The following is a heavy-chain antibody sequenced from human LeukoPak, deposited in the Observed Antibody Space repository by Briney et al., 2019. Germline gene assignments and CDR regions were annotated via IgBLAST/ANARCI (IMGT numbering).Heavy chain of an antibody. J-gene: IGHJ3*02. CDR3: ARGSGYYDFWSGYPGAFDI. CDR1: GFTFSSYA. CDR2: ISYDGSNK. V-gene: IGHV3-30*04. D-gene: IGHD3-3*01. Sequence: PGRSLRLSCAASGFTFSSYAMHWVRQAPGKGLEWVAVISYDGSNKYYADSVKGRFTISRDNSKNTPYLQMNSLRAEDTAVYYCARGSGYYDFWSGYPGAFDIWGQGTMVTVSS.